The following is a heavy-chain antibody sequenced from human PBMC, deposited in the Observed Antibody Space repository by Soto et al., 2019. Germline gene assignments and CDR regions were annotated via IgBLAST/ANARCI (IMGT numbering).Heavy chain of an antibody. Sequence: QITLKESGPTLMKPTQTLTLTCTFSGFSLTTSEVGVGWIRQPPGKALEWLALIYWDDDKRYSPSLKSRLTTTKDTSKNQLALTMPNMDPVDTATYYCAYRLGAAYFQPWGQGTLVTVSS. CDR3: AYRLGAAYFQP. CDR1: GFSLTTSEVG. V-gene: IGHV2-5*02. CDR2: IYWDDDK. D-gene: IGHD6-13*01. J-gene: IGHJ1*01.